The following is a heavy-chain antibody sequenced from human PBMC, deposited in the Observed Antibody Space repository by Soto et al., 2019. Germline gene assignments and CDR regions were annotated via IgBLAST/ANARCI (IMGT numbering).Heavy chain of an antibody. V-gene: IGHV1-18*01. Sequence: QVQLVQSGAEVKKPGASVKVSCKASGYTFTSYGISWVRQAPGQGLEWMGWISAYNGNTNYAQKLQGRVTMTTDTSTSTAYMELRSLRSDDAAVYYCAKGKFLEWLWGDAFDIWGQGTMVTVSS. CDR2: ISAYNGNT. D-gene: IGHD3-3*01. J-gene: IGHJ3*02. CDR3: AKGKFLEWLWGDAFDI. CDR1: GYTFTSYG.